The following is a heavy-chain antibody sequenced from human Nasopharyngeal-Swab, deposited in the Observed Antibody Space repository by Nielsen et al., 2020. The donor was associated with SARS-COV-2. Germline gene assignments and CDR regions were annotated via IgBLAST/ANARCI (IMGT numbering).Heavy chain of an antibody. CDR2: ISYDGSNK. V-gene: IGHV3-30*18. D-gene: IGHD3-9*01. J-gene: IGHJ6*02. CDR3: AKEARYYDILTGYYLSLGYGMDV. CDR1: GFTFSSYG. Sequence: GESLKISCAASGFTFSSYGMHWVRQAPGKGLEWVAVISYDGSNKYYADSVKGRFTISRDNSKNTLYLQMNSLRAEDTAVYYCAKEARYYDILTGYYLSLGYGMDVWGQGTTVTVSS.